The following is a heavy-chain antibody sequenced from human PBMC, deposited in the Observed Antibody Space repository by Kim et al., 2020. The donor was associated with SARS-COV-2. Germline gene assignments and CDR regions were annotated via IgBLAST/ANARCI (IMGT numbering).Heavy chain of an antibody. D-gene: IGHD1-26*01. J-gene: IGHJ6*02. Sequence: SVKVSCKASGFTFTSSAMQWVRQARGQRLEWIGWIVVGSGNTNYAQKFQERVTITRDMSTSTAYMELSSLRSEDTAVYYCAADRSVGATMSSYYYYGMDVWGQGTTVTVSS. CDR2: IVVGSGNT. CDR1: GFTFTSSA. V-gene: IGHV1-58*02. CDR3: AADRSVGATMSSYYYYGMDV.